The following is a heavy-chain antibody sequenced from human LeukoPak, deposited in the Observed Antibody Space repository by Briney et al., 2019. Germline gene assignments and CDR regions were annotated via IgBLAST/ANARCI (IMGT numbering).Heavy chain of an antibody. V-gene: IGHV4-4*07. D-gene: IGHD5-18*01. CDR1: GGSFSGYY. J-gene: IGHJ5*02. CDR3: ARDRRAMVTAGWKGHWFDP. Sequence: SETLSLTCAVYGGSFSGYYWSWIRQPAGKGLEWIGRIYTSGSTNYNPSLKSRVTMSVDTSKNQFSLKLSSVTAADTAVYYCARDRRAMVTAGWKGHWFDPWGQGTLVTVSS. CDR2: IYTSGST.